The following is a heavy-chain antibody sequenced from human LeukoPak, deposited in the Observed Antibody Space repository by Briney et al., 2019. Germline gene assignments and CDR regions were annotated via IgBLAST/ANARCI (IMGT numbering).Heavy chain of an antibody. CDR3: ARHEEEDGYNAKTPDY. V-gene: IGHV4-39*01. CDR1: GVSIIGTNYY. Sequence: ASETLSLTCDVSGVSIIGTNYYLVWIRQPPGMGLERIGGIHYRLPTFYNPLLKSRVTISVDVSKNQISLRLRSVTAADTAVYYCARHEEEDGYNAKTPDYWGKGTLVTVSS. J-gene: IGHJ4*02. CDR2: IHYRLPT. D-gene: IGHD5-24*01.